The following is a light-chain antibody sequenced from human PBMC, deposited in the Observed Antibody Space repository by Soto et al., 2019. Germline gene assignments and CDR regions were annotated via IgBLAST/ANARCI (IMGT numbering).Light chain of an antibody. CDR1: SSNIGSNY. V-gene: IGLV1-47*01. Sequence: QSVLTQPPSASGTPGQRVTISCSGSSSNIGSNYVYWYQQLPGTAPKLLIYRNNQRPSGVPDRFSGSKSGTSASLAICGLRSEDEADYYCAAWDDSLSGLVFGGGTQLTVL. CDR3: AAWDDSLSGLV. CDR2: RNN. J-gene: IGLJ3*02.